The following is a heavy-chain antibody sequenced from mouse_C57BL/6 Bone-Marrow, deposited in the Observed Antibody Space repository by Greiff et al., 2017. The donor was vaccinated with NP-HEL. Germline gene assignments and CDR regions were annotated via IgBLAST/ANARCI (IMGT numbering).Heavy chain of an antibody. V-gene: IGHV1-4*01. Sequence: VQLVESGAELARPGASVKMSCKASGYTFTSYTMHWVKQRPGQGLEWIGYINPSSGYTKYNQKFKDKATLTADKSSSTAYMQLSSLTSEDYAVYYCAIYDVGDYWGQGTTLTVSS. CDR3: AIYDVGDY. D-gene: IGHD2-12*01. CDR1: GYTFTSYT. J-gene: IGHJ2*01. CDR2: INPSSGYT.